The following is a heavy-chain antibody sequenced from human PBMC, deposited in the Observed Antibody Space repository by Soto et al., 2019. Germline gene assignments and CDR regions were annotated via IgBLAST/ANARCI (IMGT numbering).Heavy chain of an antibody. CDR3: ASGRTRSSITMIVVVDYGMDV. Sequence: ASVKVSCKASGYTFTSYYMHWVRQAPGQGLEWMGIINPSGGSTSYAQKFQGRVTMTRDTSTSTVYMELSSLRSEDTAVYYCASGRTRSSITMIVVVDYGMDVWGQGTTVTVS. D-gene: IGHD3-22*01. V-gene: IGHV1-46*01. CDR1: GYTFTSYY. CDR2: INPSGGST. J-gene: IGHJ6*02.